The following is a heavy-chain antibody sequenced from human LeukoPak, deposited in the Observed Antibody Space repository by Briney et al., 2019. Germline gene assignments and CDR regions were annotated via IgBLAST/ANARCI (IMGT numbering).Heavy chain of an antibody. CDR2: IIPIFGTA. V-gene: IGHV1-69*13. D-gene: IGHD5-24*01. CDR3: AKVRDGYKVRFDY. J-gene: IGHJ4*02. Sequence: SVKVSCKASGGTFSSYAISWVRQAPGQGLEWMGGIIPIFGTANYAQKFQGRVTITADESTSTAYMELSSLRSEDTAVYYCAKVRDGYKVRFDYWGQGTLVTVSS. CDR1: GGTFSSYA.